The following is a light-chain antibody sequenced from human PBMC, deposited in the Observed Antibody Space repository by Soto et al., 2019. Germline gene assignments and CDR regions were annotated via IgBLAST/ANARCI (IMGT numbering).Light chain of an antibody. CDR1: QRVASD. CDR2: DAS. CDR3: QQYLNSPRT. J-gene: IGKJ1*01. Sequence: VLTQSPGTLSLSPGEGASLSCRASQRVASDLAWYLQKPGQPPRLLIYDASIRATGIPDRISGSGSERDFTLTISRLEPEDAAVYYCQQYLNSPRTFGQGTKLEIK. V-gene: IGKV3-20*01.